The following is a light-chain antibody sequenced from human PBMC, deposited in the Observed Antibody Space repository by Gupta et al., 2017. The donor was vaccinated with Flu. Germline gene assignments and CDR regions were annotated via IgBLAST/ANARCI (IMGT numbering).Light chain of an antibody. J-gene: IGKJ2*01. Sequence: GTLSLAPGERATLSCRASQSVSSNYFAWYQQKPGQAPRLLIYGASNRASGIPDRFSGSGSGTDFTLTIRRLEPEDSAVYYCQHFGSSPYTFGQGTKLEIK. CDR1: QSVSSNY. CDR2: GAS. V-gene: IGKV3-20*01. CDR3: QHFGSSPYT.